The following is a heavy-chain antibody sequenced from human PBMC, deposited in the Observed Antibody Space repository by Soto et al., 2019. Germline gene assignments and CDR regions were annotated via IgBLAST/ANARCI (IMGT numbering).Heavy chain of an antibody. CDR1: GYTFTSYD. V-gene: IGHV1-8*01. Sequence: ASVKVSCKASGYTFTSYDINWVRQATGQGLEWMGWMNPNSGNTGYAQKFQGRVTMTRNTSISTAYMELSSLRSEDTAVYYCAKGTVTDYYYYGMDVWGQGTTVTVSS. J-gene: IGHJ6*02. CDR3: AKGTVTDYYYYGMDV. CDR2: MNPNSGNT. D-gene: IGHD4-4*01.